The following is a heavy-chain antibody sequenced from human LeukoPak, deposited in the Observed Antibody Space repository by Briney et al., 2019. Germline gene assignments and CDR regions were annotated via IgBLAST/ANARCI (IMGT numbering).Heavy chain of an antibody. D-gene: IGHD4-17*01. CDR3: ARDKYGASFDY. CDR1: GYSFTSYW. J-gene: IGHJ4*02. V-gene: IGHV1-18*04. CDR2: ISAYNGNT. Sequence: GESLKMSCKGSGYSFTSYWIGWVRQMPGKGLEWMGWISAYNGNTNYAQKLQGRVTMTTDTSTSTAYMELRSLRSDDTAVYYCARDKYGASFDYWGQGTLVTVSS.